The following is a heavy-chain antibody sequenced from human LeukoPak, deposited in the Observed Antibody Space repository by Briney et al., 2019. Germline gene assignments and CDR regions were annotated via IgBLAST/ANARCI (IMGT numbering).Heavy chain of an antibody. CDR2: ISYDGSNK. CDR1: GFTFSSYG. V-gene: IGHV3-30*18. Sequence: GRSLRLSCAASGFTFSSYGMHWVRQAPGKGLEWVAVISYDGSNKYYADSVKGRFTISRDNSKNTLYLQMNSLRAEDTAVYYCAKVMVRGEGWFDPWGQGTQVTVSS. CDR3: AKVMVRGEGWFDP. J-gene: IGHJ5*02. D-gene: IGHD3-10*01.